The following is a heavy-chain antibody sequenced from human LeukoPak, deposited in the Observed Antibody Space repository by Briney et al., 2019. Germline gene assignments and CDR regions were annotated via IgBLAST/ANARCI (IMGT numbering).Heavy chain of an antibody. CDR3: ARNRGWLQFDY. CDR2: IHPDGSEE. D-gene: IGHD5-24*01. Sequence: GGSLRLSCEASEFTFSSSWMDWVRQAPGKGLEWVASIHPDGSEEYSVDSVKGRFTISRDNARNSVYLQMNSLRAEDTAVYYWARNRGWLQFDYWGPGTRVTVSS. CDR1: EFTFSSSW. J-gene: IGHJ4*02. V-gene: IGHV3-7*05.